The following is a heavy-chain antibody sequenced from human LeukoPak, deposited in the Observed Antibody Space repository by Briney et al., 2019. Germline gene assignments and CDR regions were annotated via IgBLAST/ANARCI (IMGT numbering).Heavy chain of an antibody. Sequence: GASVKVSCKASGYTFTNYDINWLRQGTGQGLEWMAWMTPNSGNTGHEQKFQSRLTMTRDISISTAYMELSSLRSEDTAVYYCAFCGGDCGGAFDVWGQGTTVTVSS. CDR3: AFCGGDCGGAFDV. V-gene: IGHV1-8*01. D-gene: IGHD2-21*02. J-gene: IGHJ3*01. CDR1: GYTFTNYD. CDR2: MTPNSGNT.